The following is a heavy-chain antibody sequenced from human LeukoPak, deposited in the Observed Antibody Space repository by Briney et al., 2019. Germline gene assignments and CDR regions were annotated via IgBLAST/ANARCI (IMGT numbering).Heavy chain of an antibody. Sequence: GGSLRLSCAASGFTFSSYAMHWVRQAAGKGLEWVAVISYDGSNKYYADSVKGRFTISRDNSKNTLYLQMNSLRAEDTAVYYCARAVTGTEDFDYWGQGTLVTVSS. J-gene: IGHJ4*02. CDR3: ARAVTGTEDFDY. CDR1: GFTFSSYA. D-gene: IGHD6-19*01. V-gene: IGHV3-30*04. CDR2: ISYDGSNK.